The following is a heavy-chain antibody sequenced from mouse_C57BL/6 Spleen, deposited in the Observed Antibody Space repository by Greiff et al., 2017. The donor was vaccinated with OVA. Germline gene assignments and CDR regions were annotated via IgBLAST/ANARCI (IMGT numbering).Heavy chain of an antibody. J-gene: IGHJ3*01. V-gene: IGHV1-53*01. Sequence: QVHVKQPGTELVKPGASVKLSCKASGYTFTSYWMHWVKQRPGQGLEWIGNINPSNGGTNYNEKFKSKATLTVDKSSSTAYMQLSSLTSEDSAVYYCASSPSYYGSSAWFAYWGQGTLVTVSA. CDR1: GYTFTSYW. D-gene: IGHD1-1*01. CDR3: ASSPSYYGSSAWFAY. CDR2: INPSNGGT.